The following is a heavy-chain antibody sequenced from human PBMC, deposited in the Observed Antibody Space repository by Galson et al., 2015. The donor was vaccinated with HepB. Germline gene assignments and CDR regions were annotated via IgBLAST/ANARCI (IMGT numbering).Heavy chain of an antibody. V-gene: IGHV1-69*13. CDR3: AKILCSGGSCYVESDGFDI. J-gene: IGHJ3*02. CDR2: IVPIFGTA. CDR1: GGSISYFP. D-gene: IGHD2-15*01. Sequence: SVKVSCKASGGSISYFPISWVRQAPGQGLEWIGGIVPIFGTAPYERKFLDRVTITANESTSTVYMELRSLKSEDTAVYFCAKILCSGGSCYVESDGFDICGQGTMVTVSS.